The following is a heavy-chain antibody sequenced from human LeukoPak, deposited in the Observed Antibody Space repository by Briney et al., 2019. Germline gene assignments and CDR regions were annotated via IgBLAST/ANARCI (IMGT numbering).Heavy chain of an antibody. J-gene: IGHJ3*02. V-gene: IGHV3-7*01. Sequence: PGGSLRLSCEGSGFTFSNYWMGWVRQAPGKGLQWVANIKTDGSEKYYVDSVKGRFTISRDNAKNSLYLQMNSLRAEDTAVYYCARWYKGDLDAFDIWGQGTMVTVSS. D-gene: IGHD1-14*01. CDR3: ARWYKGDLDAFDI. CDR2: IKTDGSEK. CDR1: GFTFSNYW.